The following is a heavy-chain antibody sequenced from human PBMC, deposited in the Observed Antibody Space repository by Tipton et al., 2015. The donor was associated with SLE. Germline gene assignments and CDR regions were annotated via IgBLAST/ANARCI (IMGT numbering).Heavy chain of an antibody. CDR1: GGSIKSDH. V-gene: IGHV4-59*01. D-gene: IGHD3-10*01. J-gene: IGHJ4*02. CDR2: IYHTGST. Sequence: TLSLTCSVSGGSIKSDHWNWIRQPPGKGLEWIGYIYHTGSTNYNPSLKSRITISLDTSKNQFSLKLSSVTAADTAVYYCASSSRRADHWGQGTLVTVSS. CDR3: ASSSRRADH.